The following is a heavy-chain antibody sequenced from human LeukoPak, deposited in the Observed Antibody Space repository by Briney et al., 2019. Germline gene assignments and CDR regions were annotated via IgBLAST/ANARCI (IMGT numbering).Heavy chain of an antibody. CDR3: AKKLRGSYYFDY. D-gene: IGHD1-26*01. J-gene: IGHJ4*02. Sequence: GGSLRLSCAASGFTVSSNYMSWVRQAPGKGLEWVSAISGSGGSTYYADSVKGRFTISRDNSKNTLYLQMNSLRAEDTAVYYCAKKLRGSYYFDYWGQGTLVTVSS. V-gene: IGHV3-23*01. CDR2: ISGSGGST. CDR1: GFTVSSNY.